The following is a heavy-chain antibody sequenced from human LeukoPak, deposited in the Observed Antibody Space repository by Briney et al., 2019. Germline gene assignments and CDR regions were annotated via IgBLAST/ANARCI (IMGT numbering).Heavy chain of an antibody. D-gene: IGHD4-17*01. CDR1: GYTFTGYY. CDR3: ARGADYGDDGGWFDP. J-gene: IGHJ5*02. Sequence: ASVKVSCKASGYTFTGYYMHWVRQAPGQGLEWMGRINPNSGGTNYAQKFQARVTMTRDTSISTAYMELSRLRSDDTAVYYCARGADYGDDGGWFDPWGQGTLVTVSS. CDR2: INPNSGGT. V-gene: IGHV1-2*06.